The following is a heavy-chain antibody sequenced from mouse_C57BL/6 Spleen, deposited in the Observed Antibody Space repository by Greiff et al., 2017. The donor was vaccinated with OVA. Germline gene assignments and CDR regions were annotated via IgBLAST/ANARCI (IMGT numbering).Heavy chain of an antibody. CDR3: TSSITAVVARAMDY. V-gene: IGHV1-15*01. Sequence: QVQLQQSGAELVRPGASVTLSCKASGYTFTDYEMHWVKQTPVHGLEWIGAIDPETGGTAYNQKFKGKATLTADKSSSTAYMELRSLTSEDSAVYYCTSSITAVVARAMDYWGQGTSVTVAS. CDR1: GYTFTDYE. D-gene: IGHD1-1*01. J-gene: IGHJ4*01. CDR2: IDPETGGT.